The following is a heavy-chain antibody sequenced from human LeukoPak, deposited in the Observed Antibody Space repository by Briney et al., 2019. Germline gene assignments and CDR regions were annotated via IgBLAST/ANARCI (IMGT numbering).Heavy chain of an antibody. CDR1: GGSISSYY. J-gene: IGHJ4*02. Sequence: SETLSLTCTVSGGSISSYYWSWIRQPPGKGLEWIGYIYYSGSTNYNPSLKSRVTISVDTSKNQFSLKLSSVTAADTAVYYCARDNDYGGNYGLGYWGQRTLVTVSS. D-gene: IGHD4-23*01. CDR3: ARDNDYGGNYGLGY. CDR2: IYYSGST. V-gene: IGHV4-59*12.